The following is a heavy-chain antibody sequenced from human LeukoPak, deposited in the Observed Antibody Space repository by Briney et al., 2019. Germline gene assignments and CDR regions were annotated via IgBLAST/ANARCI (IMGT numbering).Heavy chain of an antibody. Sequence: PGESLKISCKGSGYSFTSYWIGWVRQAPGQGLEWMGRIIPILGIANYAQKFQGRVTITADKSTSTAYMELSSLRSEDTAVYYCARGYAYNWFDPWGQGTLVTVSS. V-gene: IGHV1-69*02. CDR2: IIPILGIA. CDR1: GYSFTSYW. D-gene: IGHD2-2*01. CDR3: ARGYAYNWFDP. J-gene: IGHJ5*02.